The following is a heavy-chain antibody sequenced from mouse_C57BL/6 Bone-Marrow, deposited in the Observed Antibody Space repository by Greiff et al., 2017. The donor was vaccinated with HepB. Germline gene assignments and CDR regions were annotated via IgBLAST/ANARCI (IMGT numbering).Heavy chain of an antibody. CDR3: TRGYYYGSRGAMDY. CDR1: GFTFSSYA. D-gene: IGHD1-1*01. CDR2: ISSGGDYI. J-gene: IGHJ4*01. Sequence: DVQLVESGAGLVKPGGSLKLSCAASGFTFSSYAMSWVRQTPEKRLEWVAYISSGGDYIYYADTVKGRFTISRDNARNTLYLQMSSLKSEDTAMYYCTRGYYYGSRGAMDYWGQGTSVTVSS. V-gene: IGHV5-9-1*02.